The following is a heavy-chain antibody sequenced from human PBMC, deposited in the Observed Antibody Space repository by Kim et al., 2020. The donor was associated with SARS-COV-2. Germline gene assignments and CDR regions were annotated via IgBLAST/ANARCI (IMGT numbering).Heavy chain of an antibody. CDR2: ISYDGSNK. CDR3: AKDSYGDYTFYYYGMDV. D-gene: IGHD4-17*01. V-gene: IGHV3-30*18. J-gene: IGHJ6*02. CDR1: GFTFSSYG. Sequence: GGSLRLSCAASGFTFSSYGMHWVRQAPGKGLEWVAVISYDGSNKYYADSVKGRFTISRDNSKNTLYLQMNSLRAEDTAVYYCAKDSYGDYTFYYYGMDVWGQGTTVTVSS.